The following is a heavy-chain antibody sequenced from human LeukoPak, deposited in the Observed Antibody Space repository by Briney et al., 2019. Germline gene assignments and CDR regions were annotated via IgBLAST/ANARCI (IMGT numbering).Heavy chain of an antibody. Sequence: SETLSLTCTVSGGSVSSSDYYWASIRQPPGEGLQWVGSVYYSGTSDYNPSLKSRLTISVDTSKNQFALRLSYVTAADTAVYYCVRLVSAAGSFDYWGRGTLVTVSS. J-gene: IGHJ4*02. V-gene: IGHV4-39*01. D-gene: IGHD3-10*01. CDR2: VYYSGTS. CDR1: GGSVSSSDYY. CDR3: VRLVSAAGSFDY.